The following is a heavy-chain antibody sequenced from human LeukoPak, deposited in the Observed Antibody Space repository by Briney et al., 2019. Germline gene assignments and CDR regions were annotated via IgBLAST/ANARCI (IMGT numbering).Heavy chain of an antibody. D-gene: IGHD2-2*01. V-gene: IGHV4-34*01. Sequence: SETLSLTCAVYGGSFSGYYWSWIRQPPGKGLEWIGEINHSGSTNYNPSLKSRVTIPVDTSKNQFSLKLSSVTAADTAVYYCARVGIYCSSTSCYYYYGMDVWGQGTTVTVSS. CDR3: ARVGIYCSSTSCYYYYGMDV. J-gene: IGHJ6*02. CDR1: GGSFSGYY. CDR2: INHSGST.